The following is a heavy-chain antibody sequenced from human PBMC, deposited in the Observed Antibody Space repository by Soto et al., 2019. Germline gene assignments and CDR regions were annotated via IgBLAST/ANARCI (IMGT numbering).Heavy chain of an antibody. Sequence: EVQLLESGGGLVQPGGSLRLSCAASGFTFSNYVMSWVRQAPGKGLVWFSAISGGGGRTYYADSVKGRFTISRDDSKNTVYLQMNSLRYEDMSVYYCAKGFDSGRPYYFASWGQVTLVTVSS. CDR2: ISGGGGRT. CDR3: AKGFDSGRPYYFAS. D-gene: IGHD6-6*01. CDR1: GFTFSNYV. V-gene: IGHV3-23*01. J-gene: IGHJ4*02.